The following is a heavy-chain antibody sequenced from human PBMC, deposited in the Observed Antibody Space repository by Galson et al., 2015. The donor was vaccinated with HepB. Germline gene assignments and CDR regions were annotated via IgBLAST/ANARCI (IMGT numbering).Heavy chain of an antibody. CDR2: IKSKTDGGTT. V-gene: IGHV3-15*01. D-gene: IGHD6-6*01. Sequence: SLRLSCAASGFTFSSAWMSWVRQAPGKGLEWVGRIKSKTDGGTTDYAAPVKGRFTISRDDLKNTLSLQMNSLKTEDTAVYYCTTSAPYSSSLEYWGQGTLVTVSS. J-gene: IGHJ4*02. CDR3: TTSAPYSSSLEY. CDR1: GFTFSSAW.